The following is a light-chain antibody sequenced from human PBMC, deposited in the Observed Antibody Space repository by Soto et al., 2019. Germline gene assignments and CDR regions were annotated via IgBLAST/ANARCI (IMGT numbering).Light chain of an antibody. CDR2: GVS. CDR1: SSDVGGYNY. J-gene: IGLJ1*01. CDR3: CSHAGNSPYV. V-gene: IGLV2-11*01. Sequence: QSVLTQPRSVSGSPGQSVSISCTGTSSDVGGYNYVSWYQQHPGKVPKVMIYGVSKRPSGVPDRFSGSKSGNTASLTIFGLQAEDEADYYCCSHAGNSPYVFGTGTKVTVL.